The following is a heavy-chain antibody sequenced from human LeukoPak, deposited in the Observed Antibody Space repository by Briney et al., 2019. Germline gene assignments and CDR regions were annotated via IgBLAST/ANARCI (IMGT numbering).Heavy chain of an antibody. CDR2: IIPIFGTA. CDR1: GGTFSSYA. CDR3: AREGPKGRDY. Sequence: GASVKVSCKASGGTFSSYAISWVRQAHGQGLEWMGGIIPIFGTANYAQKFQGRVTITADESTSTAYMELSSLRSEDTAAYYCAREGPKGRDYWGQGTLVTVSS. J-gene: IGHJ4*02. V-gene: IGHV1-69*13.